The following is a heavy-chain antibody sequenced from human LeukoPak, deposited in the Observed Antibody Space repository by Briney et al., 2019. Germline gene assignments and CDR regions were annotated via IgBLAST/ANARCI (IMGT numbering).Heavy chain of an antibody. CDR1: GFTFSSYA. V-gene: IGHV3-23*01. CDR2: ISGSGGST. Sequence: GGSLRLSCAASGFTFSSYAMSWVRQAPGKRLEWVSAISGSGGSTYYADSVKGRFTISRDNSKNTLYLQMNRLRAEDTAVYYCAKDNCSSTSCPIDYWGQGTLVTVSS. CDR3: AKDNCSSTSCPIDY. D-gene: IGHD2-2*01. J-gene: IGHJ4*02.